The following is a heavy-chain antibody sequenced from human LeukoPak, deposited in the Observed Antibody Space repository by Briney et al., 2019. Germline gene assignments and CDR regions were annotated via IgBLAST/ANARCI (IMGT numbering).Heavy chain of an antibody. J-gene: IGHJ4*02. CDR1: GFTFSSYA. CDR3: AKYDSSGYYYFDY. CDR2: ISGSGGST. Sequence: PGGSLRLSCAASGFTFSSYAVSWVRQAPGKGLEWVSAISGSGGSTYYADSVKGRFTISRDNSKNTLYLQMNSLRAEDTAVYYCAKYDSSGYYYFDYWGQGTLVTVSS. D-gene: IGHD3-22*01. V-gene: IGHV3-23*01.